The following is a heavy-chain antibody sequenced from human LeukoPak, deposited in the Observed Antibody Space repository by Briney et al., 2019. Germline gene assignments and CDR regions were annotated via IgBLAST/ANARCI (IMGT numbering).Heavy chain of an antibody. CDR3: AKGDYYYDSSGYYLRGYFDY. Sequence: GGSLRLSCAASGFTFSTYAMSWVRQAPGKGLEWVSAISNSADSTFYADSVKGRFTISRDNSKNTLYLQMNSLRAEDTAVYYCAKGDYYYDSSGYYLRGYFDYWGQGILVTVSS. CDR2: ISNSADST. J-gene: IGHJ4*02. D-gene: IGHD3-22*01. V-gene: IGHV3-23*01. CDR1: GFTFSTYA.